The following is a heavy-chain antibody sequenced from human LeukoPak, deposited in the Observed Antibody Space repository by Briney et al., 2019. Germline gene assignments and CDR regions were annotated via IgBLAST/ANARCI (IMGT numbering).Heavy chain of an antibody. J-gene: IGHJ4*02. Sequence: SETLSLTCTVSGGTISSSSYYWGWIRQPPGKGLEWIGSIYYSGSTYYNPSLKSRVTISVDTSKNQFSLKLSSVTAADTAVYYCAGALPATPSTYSRGWYGGGGFDYWGQGTLVTVSS. V-gene: IGHV4-39*07. CDR3: AGALPATPSTYSRGWYGGGGFDY. CDR1: GGTISSSSYY. D-gene: IGHD6-19*01. CDR2: IYYSGST.